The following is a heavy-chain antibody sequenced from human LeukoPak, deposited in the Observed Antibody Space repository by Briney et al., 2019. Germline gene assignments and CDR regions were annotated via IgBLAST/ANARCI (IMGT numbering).Heavy chain of an antibody. CDR1: GGSISSGDYY. CDR2: IYYSGGT. V-gene: IGHV4-30-4*01. CDR3: ARRGILQSQIRAFDI. D-gene: IGHD1-14*01. Sequence: SQTLSLTCTVSGGSISSGDYYWSWIRQPPGKGLEWIGYIYYSGGTYYNPSLKSRVTISVDTSKNQFSLKLSSVTAADTAVYYCARRGILQSQIRAFDIWGQGTMVTVSS. J-gene: IGHJ3*02.